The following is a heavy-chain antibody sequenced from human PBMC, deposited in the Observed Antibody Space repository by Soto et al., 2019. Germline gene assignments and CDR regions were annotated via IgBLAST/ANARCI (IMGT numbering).Heavy chain of an antibody. CDR3: ARGPELGVPAATRIYYYYGMDV. J-gene: IGHJ6*02. V-gene: IGHV1-8*01. CDR2: MNPNSGNT. CDR1: GYTFTSYD. Sequence: ASVKVSCKASGYTFTSYDINWVRQATGQGLEWMGWMNPNSGNTGYAQKFQGRVTMTRNTSISTAYMELSSLRSEDTALYYCARGPELGVPAATRIYYYYGMDVWGQGTTVTVSS. D-gene: IGHD2-2*01.